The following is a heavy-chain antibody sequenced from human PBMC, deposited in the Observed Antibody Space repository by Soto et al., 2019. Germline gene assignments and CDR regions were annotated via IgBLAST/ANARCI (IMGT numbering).Heavy chain of an antibody. J-gene: IGHJ6*02. CDR3: ATPPIPVSDDYHGMDV. Sequence: QVQLVESGGGVVQSGRSLRLSCAASGFSFSSYGMHWVRQAPGKGLEWVAVISYDGSNKYYADSVKGRFTTSRDNSKSTLYLQMNSLRVEDTAVYYCATPPIPVSDDYHGMDVWGQGTTVTVSS. CDR2: ISYDGSNK. D-gene: IGHD2-21*01. V-gene: IGHV3-30*03. CDR1: GFSFSSYG.